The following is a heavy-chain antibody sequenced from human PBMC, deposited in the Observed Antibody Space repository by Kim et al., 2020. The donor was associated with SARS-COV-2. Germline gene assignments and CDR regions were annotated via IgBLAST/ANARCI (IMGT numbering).Heavy chain of an antibody. Sequence: SETLSLTCAVYGGSFSGYYCSWIRQPPGTGLEWIGEINPSGSTSYNPSLKSRVTISLDTSSDHFSLKLTSMTAADTAVYYCVRGRLNFRGAMGVWGQGTTVTVSS. CDR1: GGSFSGYY. CDR3: VRGRLNFRGAMGV. D-gene: IGHD3-10*01. J-gene: IGHJ6*02. CDR2: INPSGST. V-gene: IGHV4-34*01.